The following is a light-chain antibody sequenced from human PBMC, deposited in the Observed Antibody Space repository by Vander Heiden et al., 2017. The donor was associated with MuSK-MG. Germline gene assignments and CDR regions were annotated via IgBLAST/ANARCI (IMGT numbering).Light chain of an antibody. J-gene: IGKJ3*01. CDR1: QSGLYSSSNKNY. Sequence: DIVMTQSPDSLAVSLGEQATINCKSSQSGLYSSSNKNYLAWYQQKPGQPPKLLIYCASTLESGVPDRFSGSGSGTDFTLSISSLQAEDVAVYYCQQDYTTPFTFGPGTKVDIK. CDR2: CAS. V-gene: IGKV4-1*01. CDR3: QQDYTTPFT.